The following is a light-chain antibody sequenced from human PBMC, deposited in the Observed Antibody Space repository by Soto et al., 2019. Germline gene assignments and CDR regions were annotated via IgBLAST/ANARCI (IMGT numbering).Light chain of an antibody. J-gene: IGLJ3*02. V-gene: IGLV4-69*01. CDR2: VNSDGSH. CDR3: QTWGTGIQV. CDR1: SGHSTYA. Sequence: QLVLTQSPSASASLGASVKLTCTLSSGHSTYAIAWHQQQPERGPRYLMKVNSDGSHSKGDGIPDRFSGSTSGAERYLTISSLQSEDEADYYCQTWGTGIQVFGGGTQLTVL.